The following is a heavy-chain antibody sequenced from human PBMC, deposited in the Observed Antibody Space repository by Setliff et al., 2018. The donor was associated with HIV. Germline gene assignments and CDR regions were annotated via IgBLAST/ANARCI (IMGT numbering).Heavy chain of an antibody. CDR1: GYYISGGYY. D-gene: IGHD1-1*01. J-gene: IGHJ4*02. V-gene: IGHV4-38-2*01. CDR3: ARAPPGIQLLTTTNGPYYFDF. Sequence: SETLSLTCAVSGYYISGGYYWCWIRQSPGKGLEWIGCIFNSGQTYYNPSLNSRIAISMDTSENQFSLRLTSVADADTALYFCARAPPGIQLLTTTNGPYYFDFWGQGLLVTVS. CDR2: IFNSGQT.